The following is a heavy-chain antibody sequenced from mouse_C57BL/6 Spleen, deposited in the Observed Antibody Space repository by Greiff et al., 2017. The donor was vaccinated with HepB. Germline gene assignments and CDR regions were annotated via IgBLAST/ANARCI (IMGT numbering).Heavy chain of an antibody. D-gene: IGHD1-1*01. CDR1: GFTFSSYA. J-gene: IGHJ4*01. CDR3: ARYSDYGSSFYYAMDY. CDR2: ISDGGSYT. Sequence: EVMLVESGGGLVKPGGSLKLSCAASGFTFSSYAMSWVRQTPEKRLEWVATISDGGSYTYYPDNVKGRFTISRDNAKNNLYLQMSHLKSEDTAMYYCARYSDYGSSFYYAMDYWGQGTAGTVSS. V-gene: IGHV5-4*03.